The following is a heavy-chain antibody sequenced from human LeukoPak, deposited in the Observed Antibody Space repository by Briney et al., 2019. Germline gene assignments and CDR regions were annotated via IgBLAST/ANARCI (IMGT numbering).Heavy chain of an antibody. CDR1: GGSISSSSYY. Sequence: SETLSLTCTVSGGSISSSSYYWGWIRQPPGKGLEWIGSIYYSGSTYYNPSLKSRVTILVDTSKNQFSLKLSSVTAADTAVYYCARGSTYYYGSGSYYYNYWGQGTLVTVSS. CDR3: ARGSTYYYGSGSYYYNY. D-gene: IGHD3-10*01. J-gene: IGHJ4*02. V-gene: IGHV4-39*07. CDR2: IYYSGST.